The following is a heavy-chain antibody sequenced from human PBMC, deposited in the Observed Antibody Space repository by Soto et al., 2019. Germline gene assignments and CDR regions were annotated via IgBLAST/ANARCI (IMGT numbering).Heavy chain of an antibody. Sequence: GSLRLSCAASGFTFSTYGMNWVRQAPGKGLEWLSSISDSGHYIYYADSVKGRFTISRDNAKNSLFLQINSLRAEDTAVYYCVRAQLPPLYNLGTYGYFDYWGPGTQVTVSS. J-gene: IGHJ4*02. D-gene: IGHD3-16*01. CDR1: GFTFSTYG. CDR3: VRAQLPPLYNLGTYGYFDY. V-gene: IGHV3-21*01. CDR2: ISDSGHYI.